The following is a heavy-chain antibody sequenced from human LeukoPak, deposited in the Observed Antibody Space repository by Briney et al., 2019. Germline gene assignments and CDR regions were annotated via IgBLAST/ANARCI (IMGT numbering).Heavy chain of an antibody. V-gene: IGHV3-23*01. D-gene: IGHD3-10*01. J-gene: IGHJ4*01. CDR1: GFTFSSYA. CDR2: ISGNGGST. Sequence: GGSLRLSCAASGFTFSSYAMSWVRQAPGKGLEWVSAISGNGGSTYYADSVKGRFTISRDNAKNSLYLQMNSLRAEDTALYYCATYGSGSGTFFDSWGQGTLVTVSS. CDR3: ATYGSGSGTFFDS.